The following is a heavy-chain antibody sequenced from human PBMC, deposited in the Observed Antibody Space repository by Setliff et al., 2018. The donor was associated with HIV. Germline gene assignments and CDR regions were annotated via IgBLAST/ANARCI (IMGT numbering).Heavy chain of an antibody. CDR3: VRHGLSYFDS. D-gene: IGHD3-16*01. Sequence: SETLSLTCAVSGGSVSTNNWWSWVRQPPGKGLEWIVETHRSGKTNYNSSFRSRVTILLDKSKNQVSLEMSSVTAADTAVYYCVRHGLSYFDSWGQGTPVTVSS. J-gene: IGHJ4*02. CDR2: THRSGKT. CDR1: GGSVSTNNW. V-gene: IGHV4-4*02.